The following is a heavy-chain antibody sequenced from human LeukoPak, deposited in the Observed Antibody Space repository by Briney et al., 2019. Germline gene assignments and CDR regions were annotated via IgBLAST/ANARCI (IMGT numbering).Heavy chain of an antibody. Sequence: GGSLRLSCAASGFSFSSYSMTWVRQAPGKGLEWVSSVPAKRSYLYYADSVKGRFTISRDNAKNSVYLEMSSLTDEDTAVYYCARGGTFGVDRNDYWGQGTLVTVSS. J-gene: IGHJ4*02. CDR1: GFSFSSYS. D-gene: IGHD3-3*01. CDR2: VPAKRSYL. V-gene: IGHV3-21*01. CDR3: ARGGTFGVDRNDY.